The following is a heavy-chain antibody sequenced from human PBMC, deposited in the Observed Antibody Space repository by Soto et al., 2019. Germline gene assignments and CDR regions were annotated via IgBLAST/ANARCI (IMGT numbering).Heavy chain of an antibody. D-gene: IGHD3-3*01. CDR3: TTCDFGVVIIPYYYGMDV. Sequence: GGSLRLSCAASGFTFSNAWMNWVRQAPGKGLEWVGRIESKTDGGTTDYAAPVKGRFTISRDDSKNTLYLQMNSLKTEDTVVYYCTTCDFGVVIIPYYYGMDVWGQGTTVTVSS. V-gene: IGHV3-15*07. CDR1: GFTFSNAW. CDR2: IESKTDGGTT. J-gene: IGHJ6*02.